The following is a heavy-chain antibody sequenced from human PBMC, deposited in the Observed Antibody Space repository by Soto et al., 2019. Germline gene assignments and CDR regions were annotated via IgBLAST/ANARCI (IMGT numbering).Heavy chain of an antibody. D-gene: IGHD6-19*01. Sequence: VELVQSGAEVKKPGESLKISWKGSGYSFGSYYIAWVRQMPGKGLEWMGIIYPSDSEITYSPSFQGQVTISADKSITNAYLQWSTLKASDTAIYYCATRGGLGESLGMDVWGQGNTVTVSS. CDR3: ATRGGLGESLGMDV. J-gene: IGHJ6*02. CDR1: GYSFGSYY. CDR2: IYPSDSEI. V-gene: IGHV5-51*01.